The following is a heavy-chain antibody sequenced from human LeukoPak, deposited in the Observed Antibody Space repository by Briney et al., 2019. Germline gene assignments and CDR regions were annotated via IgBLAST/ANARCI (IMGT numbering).Heavy chain of an antibody. J-gene: IGHJ4*02. CDR1: GVSINNDDYY. CDR3: ASGLAVVRGVGY. D-gene: IGHD3-10*01. V-gene: IGHV4-31*03. CDR2: IYYSGST. Sequence: SQTLSLICTVSGVSINNDDYYWTWVRQHPGKGLEWIGHIYYSGSTYYNPSLKSRVTMSVDTSKTQFSLKLNSVTDADTAVYYCASGLAVVRGVGYWGQGTLVTVSS.